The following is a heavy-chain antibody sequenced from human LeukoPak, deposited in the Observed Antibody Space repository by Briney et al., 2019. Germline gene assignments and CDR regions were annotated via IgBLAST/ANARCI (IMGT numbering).Heavy chain of an antibody. V-gene: IGHV1-69*04. Sequence: GSSVKVSCKASGGTFSSYAISWVRQAPGQGLEWMGRIIPILGIANYAQKFQGRVTITADKSTSTAYMELSSLRSEGTAVYYCASGDTAMVINYYGMDVWGQGTTVTVSS. CDR2: IIPILGIA. CDR1: GGTFSSYA. J-gene: IGHJ6*02. D-gene: IGHD5-18*01. CDR3: ASGDTAMVINYYGMDV.